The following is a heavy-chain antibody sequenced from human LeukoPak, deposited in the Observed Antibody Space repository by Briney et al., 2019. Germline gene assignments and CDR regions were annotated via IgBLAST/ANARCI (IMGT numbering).Heavy chain of an antibody. CDR1: GYSFTNYW. CDR3: ARPQIVAPDVDLAADDNFDV. D-gene: IGHD5-24*01. V-gene: IGHV5-51*01. Sequence: KSGESLKISCKGSGYSFTNYWIAWVRQMPGQGLEWMGIIYPGDSDTRYTPSFQGQVTFSADRSITTAYVQWNSLKASDTAMYYCARPQIVAPDVDLAADDNFDVWGQGTMVIVSS. CDR2: IYPGDSDT. J-gene: IGHJ3*01.